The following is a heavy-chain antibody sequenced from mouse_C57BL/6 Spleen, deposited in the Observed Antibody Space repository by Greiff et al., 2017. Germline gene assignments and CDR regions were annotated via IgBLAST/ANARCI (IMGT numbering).Heavy chain of an antibody. CDR3: ARYYGSSYAMDY. CDR1: GYTFTSYT. D-gene: IGHD1-1*01. Sequence: VQRVESGAELARPGASVKMSCKASGYTFTSYTMHWVKQRPGQGLEWIGYINPSSGYTKYNQKFKDKATLTADKSSSTAYMQLSSLTSEDSAVYYCARYYGSSYAMDYWGQGTSVTVSS. J-gene: IGHJ4*01. V-gene: IGHV1-4*01. CDR2: INPSSGYT.